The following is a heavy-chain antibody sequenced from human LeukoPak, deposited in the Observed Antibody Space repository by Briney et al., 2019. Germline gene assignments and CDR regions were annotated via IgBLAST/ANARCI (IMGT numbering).Heavy chain of an antibody. V-gene: IGHV5-51*01. CDR2: IYPGDSDT. D-gene: IGHD3-22*01. Sequence: SGESLKISCKGSGYSFTSYLIGWVRQMPGNGLEWMGIIYPGDSDTRYSPSFQGQVTISADKSISTAYLQWSSLKASDTAMYYCARGRIVAGLDFDYWGQGTLVTVSS. J-gene: IGHJ4*02. CDR3: ARGRIVAGLDFDY. CDR1: GYSFTSYL.